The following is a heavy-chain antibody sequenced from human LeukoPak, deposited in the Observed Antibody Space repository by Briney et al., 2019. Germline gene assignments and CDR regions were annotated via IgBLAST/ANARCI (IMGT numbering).Heavy chain of an antibody. Sequence: GGSLRLSCAASGFTFSNYWMNWVRQAPGKGLEWVSSISSSSSYIYYADSVKGRFTISRDNAKNSLYLQMNSLRAEDTAVYYCARDLGYSYGPFDYWGQGTLVTVSS. J-gene: IGHJ4*02. D-gene: IGHD5-18*01. CDR2: ISSSSSYI. CDR1: GFTFSNYW. V-gene: IGHV3-21*01. CDR3: ARDLGYSYGPFDY.